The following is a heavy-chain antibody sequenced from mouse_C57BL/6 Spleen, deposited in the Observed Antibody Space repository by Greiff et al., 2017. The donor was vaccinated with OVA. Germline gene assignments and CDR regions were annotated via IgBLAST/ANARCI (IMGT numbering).Heavy chain of an antibody. J-gene: IGHJ4*01. CDR3: ARGDLGNYYAMDY. CDR1: GYTFTSYW. V-gene: IGHV1-69*01. D-gene: IGHD2-1*01. Sequence: QVQLKQPGAELVMPGASVKLSCKASGYTFTSYWMHWVKQRPGQGLEWIGEIDPSDSYTNYNQKFKGKSTLTVDKSSSTAYMQLSSLTSEDSAVYYCARGDLGNYYAMDYWGQGTSVTVSS. CDR2: IDPSDSYT.